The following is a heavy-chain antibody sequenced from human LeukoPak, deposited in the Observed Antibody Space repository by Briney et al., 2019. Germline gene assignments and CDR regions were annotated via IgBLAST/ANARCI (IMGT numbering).Heavy chain of an antibody. CDR2: ISGSGGST. J-gene: IGHJ4*02. V-gene: IGHV3-23*01. D-gene: IGHD4-17*01. CDR3: AKGLVYGDDY. CDR1: GFTYSSYA. Sequence: GGSLRLSCAASGFTYSSYAMSWARQAPGKGLEWVSAISGSGGSTYYADSVKGRFTISRDNSKNTLYLQMNSLRAEDTAVYYCAKGLVYGDDYWGQGTLVTVSS.